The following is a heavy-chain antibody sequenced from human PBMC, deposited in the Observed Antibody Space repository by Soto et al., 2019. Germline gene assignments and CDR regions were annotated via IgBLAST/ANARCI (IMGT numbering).Heavy chain of an antibody. CDR1: GFTFSGYY. D-gene: IGHD2-15*01. CDR3: ARGRSDDYFDY. CDR2: IKQDGSEK. V-gene: IGHV3-7*01. J-gene: IGHJ4*02. Sequence: GGSLRLSCAASGFTFSGYYMTWVRQSPGRGLEWVGNIKQDGSEKYYVDSLKGRFSISRDNAKKSLYLQMNSLRVEDTAVYYCARGRSDDYFDYWGQGTLVTVSS.